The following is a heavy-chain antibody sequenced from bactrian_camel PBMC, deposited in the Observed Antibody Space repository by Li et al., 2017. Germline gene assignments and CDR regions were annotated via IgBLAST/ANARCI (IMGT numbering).Heavy chain of an antibody. D-gene: IGHD2*01. CDR1: GYTSSSYC. J-gene: IGHJ4*01. V-gene: IGHV3S9*01. CDR2: TDSTGTT. Sequence: HVQLVESGGGSVQAGGSLTISCAFSGYTSSSYCLAWFRQVPGKEREGVAGTDSTGTTTYADAVKGRFTISLDDAKNTVYLQMNSLTPEDTAMYYCAKDSMYSTSIMSQGTQVTVS.